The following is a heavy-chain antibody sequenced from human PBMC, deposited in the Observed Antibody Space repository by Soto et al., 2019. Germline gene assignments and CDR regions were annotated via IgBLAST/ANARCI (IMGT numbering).Heavy chain of an antibody. V-gene: IGHV3-23*01. Sequence: GGSLRLSCVVSGFGFDSFAMSWVRQAPGKGLEWVSGIGGSGGATVYADSVKGRFTISRDNSRNTLYLQMNFLRGGDTAVYYCAKALWFGESSHYFDYWGQGTLVTVSS. J-gene: IGHJ4*02. CDR2: IGGSGGAT. CDR1: GFGFDSFA. CDR3: AKALWFGESSHYFDY. D-gene: IGHD3-10*01.